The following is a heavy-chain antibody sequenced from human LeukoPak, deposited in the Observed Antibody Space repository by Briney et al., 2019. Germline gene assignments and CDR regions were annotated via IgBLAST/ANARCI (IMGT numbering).Heavy chain of an antibody. V-gene: IGHV3-21*04. CDR1: GFTFITYS. Sequence: GGSLRLSCAASGFTFITYSMTWVRQAPGKGLEWVSSISSITSSYIHYADSVKGRFTISRDNSKNTLYLQMNSLRAEDTAVYYCAKTPERNYGSGSSFDYWGQGTLVTVSS. CDR2: ISSITSSYI. D-gene: IGHD3-10*01. J-gene: IGHJ4*02. CDR3: AKTPERNYGSGSSFDY.